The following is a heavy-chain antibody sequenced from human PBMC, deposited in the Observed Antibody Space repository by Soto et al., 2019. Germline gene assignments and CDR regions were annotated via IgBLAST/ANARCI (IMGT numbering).Heavy chain of an antibody. CDR2: IYYSGST. V-gene: IGHV4-30-4*01. J-gene: IGHJ4*02. CDR1: GGSISSGDYY. CDR3: AGGYSGYDLYTSYFDY. D-gene: IGHD5-12*01. Sequence: SETLSLTCTVSGGSISSGDYYWRWLRQPPGKGLEWIGYIYYSGSTYYNPSLKSRVTISVDTSKNQFSLRPSSVTAAHTAVYYCAGGYSGYDLYTSYFDYWGQGTLVTVSS.